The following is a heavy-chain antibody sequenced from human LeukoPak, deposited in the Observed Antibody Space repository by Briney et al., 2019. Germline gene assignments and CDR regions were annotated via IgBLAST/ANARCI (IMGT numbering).Heavy chain of an antibody. CDR1: GFTFSDYA. CDR3: AKLDYFDREFDW. CDR2: ISSFGDGT. Sequence: GGSLRLSCAASGFTFSDYAMTWVRQAPGKGLEWVSGISSFGDGTYYADSVKGRFTISRDNSKNTLYLQMNRLRAEDTAIYYCAKLDYFDREFDWWGQGTLVIVS. V-gene: IGHV3-23*01. D-gene: IGHD3-22*01. J-gene: IGHJ4*02.